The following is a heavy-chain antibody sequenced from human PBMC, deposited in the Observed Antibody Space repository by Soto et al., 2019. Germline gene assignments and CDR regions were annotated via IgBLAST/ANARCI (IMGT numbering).Heavy chain of an antibody. Sequence: PSETLSLTCSVSDDSTNSDKYYWGWIRQPPGKGLEWIGEIYYRGNTNYNPSLKSRVTISVDKSKNQLSLKLSSVTAADTAVYYCARGFGYDFWSGRGHWFDPWGQGTLVTVSS. J-gene: IGHJ5*02. CDR1: DDSTNSDKYY. V-gene: IGHV4-39*01. D-gene: IGHD3-3*01. CDR2: IYYRGNT. CDR3: ARGFGYDFWSGRGHWFDP.